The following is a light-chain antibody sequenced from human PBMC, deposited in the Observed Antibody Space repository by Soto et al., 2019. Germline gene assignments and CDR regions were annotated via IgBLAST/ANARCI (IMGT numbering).Light chain of an antibody. J-gene: IGKJ1*01. Sequence: EIVMTQSPVTLSVSPWERATLSCRASQNISRSLAWYQQKPGQGPSLLIYGTSTRAGGVPARVSGGGSGTECTLTITSLQSEDFAVYYCHQYNGWPRTFGQGTKVDIK. CDR2: GTS. CDR3: HQYNGWPRT. CDR1: QNISRS. V-gene: IGKV3-15*01.